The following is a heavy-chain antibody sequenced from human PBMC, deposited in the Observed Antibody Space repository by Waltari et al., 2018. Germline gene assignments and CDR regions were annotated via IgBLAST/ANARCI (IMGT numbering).Heavy chain of an antibody. Sequence: QVQLQESGTGLVRPSQTLSVTCTVAGGSIRRGGYYWSLIRQHPGKGLEWIGYIYYSGSTYYNPSLKSRVTISVDTSKNQFSLKLSSVTAADTAVYYCARRAAEDAFDIWGQGTMVTVSS. CDR2: IYYSGST. J-gene: IGHJ3*02. CDR1: GGSIRRGGYY. D-gene: IGHD6-13*01. CDR3: ARRAAEDAFDI. V-gene: IGHV4-31*03.